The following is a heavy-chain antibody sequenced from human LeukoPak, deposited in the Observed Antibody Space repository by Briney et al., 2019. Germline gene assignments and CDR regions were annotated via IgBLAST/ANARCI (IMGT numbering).Heavy chain of an antibody. D-gene: IGHD4/OR15-4a*01. CDR3: ARRAGAYSHPYDY. CDR1: GFTFSSYC. Sequence: PGGSLRLSCAASGFTFSSYCMSWVRQAPGKGLEWVSFIYSGTIHYSDSVKGRFTISRDNSKNTLYLQMNSLRAEDTAVYYCARRAGAYSHPYDYWGQGTLVTVSS. V-gene: IGHV3-53*01. CDR2: IYSGTI. J-gene: IGHJ4*02.